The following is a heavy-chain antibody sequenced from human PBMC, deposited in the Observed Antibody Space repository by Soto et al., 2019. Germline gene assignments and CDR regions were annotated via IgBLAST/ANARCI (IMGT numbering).Heavy chain of an antibody. J-gene: IGHJ4*02. Sequence: PSETLSLTCTVSGGSISSYYWSWIRQPPGKGLEWIGYIYYSGSTNYNPSLKSRVTISVDTSKNQFSLKLSSVTAADTAVYYCARAXNTYYYGSGAESPYFDYWGQGTLVTVSS. D-gene: IGHD3-10*01. CDR3: ARAXNTYYYGSGAESPYFDY. CDR1: GGSISSYY. CDR2: IYYSGST. V-gene: IGHV4-59*01.